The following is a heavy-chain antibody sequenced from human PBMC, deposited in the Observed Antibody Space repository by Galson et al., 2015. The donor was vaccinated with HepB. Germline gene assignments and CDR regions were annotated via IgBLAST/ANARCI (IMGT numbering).Heavy chain of an antibody. Sequence: SVKVSCKASGYTFTGYYMHWVRQAPGQGLEWMGWINPNSGGTNYAQKFQGWVTMTRDTSISTAYMELSRLRSDDTAVYYCARVPRLYDSSGYYPSWYYGMDVWGQGTTVTVSS. CDR1: GYTFTGYY. D-gene: IGHD3-22*01. V-gene: IGHV1-2*04. J-gene: IGHJ6*02. CDR3: ARVPRLYDSSGYYPSWYYGMDV. CDR2: INPNSGGT.